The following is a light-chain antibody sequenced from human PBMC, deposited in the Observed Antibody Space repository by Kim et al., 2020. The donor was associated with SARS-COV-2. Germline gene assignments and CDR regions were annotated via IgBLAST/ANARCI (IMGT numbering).Light chain of an antibody. V-gene: IGLV3-19*01. CDR1: SLRNYY. CDR2: GKD. J-gene: IGLJ2*01. CDR3: KSRDSRGKVV. Sequence: SSELTQDSAVSVALGQTVRITCQGDSLRNYYATWYQQKSGQAPVLVFYGKDNRPSGIPDRFSGSSSGNTASLTITGAQAADEADYYCKSRDSRGKVVFGGGTQLTVL.